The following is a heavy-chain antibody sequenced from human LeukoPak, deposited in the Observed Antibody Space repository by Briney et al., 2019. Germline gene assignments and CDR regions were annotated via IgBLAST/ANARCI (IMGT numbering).Heavy chain of an antibody. J-gene: IGHJ4*02. CDR2: ISGRGGST. CDR3: AKGPCGYYGLMCGY. D-gene: IGHD4-17*01. Sequence: GGSLRLSCAASGFTFKKYAMNWVRQAPGEGVEWVSAISGRGGSTYYADSVKGRFTISRDNSKNMLYLQMHRLRAEDTALYYWAKGPCGYYGLMCGYWGQGTLVTVSS. CDR1: GFTFKKYA. V-gene: IGHV3-23*01.